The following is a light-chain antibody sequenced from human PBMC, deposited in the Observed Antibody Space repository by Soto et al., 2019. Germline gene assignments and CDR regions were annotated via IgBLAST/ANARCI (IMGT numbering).Light chain of an antibody. CDR3: KHRKNLLGT. J-gene: IGKJ3*01. CDR2: DAY. Sequence: EIVLTQSPATLSLSPGERATLSCRASQSVGSFLAWYQQKSGQAPRLLIYDAYNRAPGIPARFSGSGSGTYLTHTISSLEHEDFAVYYCKHRKNLLGTFGTGTKVDSK. V-gene: IGKV3-11*01. CDR1: QSVGSF.